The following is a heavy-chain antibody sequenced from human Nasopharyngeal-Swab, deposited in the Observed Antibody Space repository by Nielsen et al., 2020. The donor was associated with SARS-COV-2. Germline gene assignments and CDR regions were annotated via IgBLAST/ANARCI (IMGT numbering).Heavy chain of an antibody. CDR3: AKEGGSYSFDY. D-gene: IGHD1-26*01. CDR2: ISASGGST. V-gene: IGHV3-23*01. J-gene: IGHJ4*02. Sequence: GGSLRLSCAASGFTFSTYAMNWVRQAPGKGLEWVSAISASGGSTYSADSVKGRFTISRDNSKNTLYLQMNNLRAEDTAVYYCAKEGGSYSFDYWGQGTLVTVSS. CDR1: GFTFSTYA.